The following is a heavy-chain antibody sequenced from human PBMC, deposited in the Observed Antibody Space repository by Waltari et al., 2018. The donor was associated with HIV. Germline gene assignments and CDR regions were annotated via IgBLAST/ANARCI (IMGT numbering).Heavy chain of an antibody. V-gene: IGHV1-69*08. CDR3: ARDLRYYGSGSFDAFDI. Sequence: QVQLVQSGAEVKKPGSSVKVSCKASGGTFSSYTISWVRQAPGQGLEWMGRNSPIRGIANYAQKFPGRGTITADKSTSTAYMELSSLRSEDTAVYYCARDLRYYGSGSFDAFDIWGQGTMVTVSS. J-gene: IGHJ3*02. CDR1: GGTFSSYT. CDR2: NSPIRGIA. D-gene: IGHD3-10*01.